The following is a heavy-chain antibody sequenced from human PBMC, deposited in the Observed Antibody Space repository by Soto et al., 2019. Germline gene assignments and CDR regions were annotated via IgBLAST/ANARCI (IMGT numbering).Heavy chain of an antibody. J-gene: IGHJ3*02. D-gene: IGHD1-1*01. V-gene: IGHV4-34*01. CDR1: GGFVTSGSYY. CDR3: ARVERGTATTVVDAFDI. Sequence: QVQLQQWGAGLLKPSETLSLTCAVYGGFVTSGSYYWSWIRQPPGKGPEWIGEMSHSGGTHFNPSLKSRVTISGDTSKNQFTLKMSSVTAADTALYYCARVERGTATTVVDAFDIWGPGTMVTVSS. CDR2: MSHSGGT.